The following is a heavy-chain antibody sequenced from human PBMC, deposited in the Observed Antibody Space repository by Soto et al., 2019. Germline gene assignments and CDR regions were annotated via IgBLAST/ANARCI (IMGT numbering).Heavy chain of an antibody. D-gene: IGHD6-13*01. CDR2: IYYSGST. CDR3: ARVLQAAAGYLEY. CDR1: GGSISSYY. V-gene: IGHV4-59*01. Sequence: SETLSLTCTVSGGSISSYYLSWIRQPPGKGLEWIGYIYYSGSTNYNPSLKSRVTISVNTSKNQFSLKLTSVTAADTAVYYCARVLQAAAGYLEYWGQGTLVTVSS. J-gene: IGHJ4*02.